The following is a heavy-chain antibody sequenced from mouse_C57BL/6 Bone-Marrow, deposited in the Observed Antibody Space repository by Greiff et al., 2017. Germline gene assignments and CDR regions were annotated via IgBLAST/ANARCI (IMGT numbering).Heavy chain of an antibody. J-gene: IGHJ2*01. CDR1: GYTFTSYW. Sequence: QVQLQQPGAELVKPGASVKMSCKASGYTFTSYWITWVKQRPGQGLEWIGDIYPGSGSTNYNEKFKSKATLTVDTASSTAYMQLRSLTSECSAVYYCALTGDYWGQGSTLTVSS. CDR3: ALTGDY. CDR2: IYPGSGST. V-gene: IGHV1-55*01.